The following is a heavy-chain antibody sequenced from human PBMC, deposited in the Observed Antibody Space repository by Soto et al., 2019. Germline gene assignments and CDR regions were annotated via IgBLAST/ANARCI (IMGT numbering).Heavy chain of an antibody. CDR1: GGSISSSNW. CDR3: ARAKTAAGSPRYYGMDV. CDR2: IYHSGST. Sequence: SETLSLTCAVSGGSISSSNWWSWVRQPPGKGPEWIGEIYHSGSTNYNPSLKSRVTISVDKSKNQFSLKLSSVTAADTAVYYCARAKTAAGSPRYYGMDVWGQGTTVTVSS. J-gene: IGHJ6*02. D-gene: IGHD6-13*01. V-gene: IGHV4-4*02.